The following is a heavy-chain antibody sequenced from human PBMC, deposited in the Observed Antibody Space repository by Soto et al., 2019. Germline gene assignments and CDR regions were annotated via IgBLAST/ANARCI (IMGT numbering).Heavy chain of an antibody. Sequence: QVQLQESGPGLVKPSETLSLTCTVSGGSVSSGSYYWSWIRQPPGKGLEWIGYIFYSGTTNYNPSLKSRVTISVDTSKNQFSLKLSSVTAADTAVYYCARDSCSGGSCHWRDSWGQGTLVTVSS. J-gene: IGHJ4*02. D-gene: IGHD2-15*01. CDR3: ARDSCSGGSCHWRDS. V-gene: IGHV4-61*01. CDR1: GGSVSSGSYY. CDR2: IFYSGTT.